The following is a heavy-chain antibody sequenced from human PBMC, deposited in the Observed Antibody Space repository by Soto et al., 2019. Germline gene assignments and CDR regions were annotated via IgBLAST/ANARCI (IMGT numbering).Heavy chain of an antibody. V-gene: IGHV5-51*01. Sequence: GESLKFSCKGSGYRFTSYWIGWVRQMPGKGLEWMGIIYLGDSNTRYSPSFQGQVTISADKSISTAYLQWSSLKASDTAIYYCARQEYCSSTSCYTVDSWGQGTLVTVSS. CDR2: IYLGDSNT. D-gene: IGHD2-2*02. CDR3: ARQEYCSSTSCYTVDS. CDR1: GYRFTSYW. J-gene: IGHJ4*02.